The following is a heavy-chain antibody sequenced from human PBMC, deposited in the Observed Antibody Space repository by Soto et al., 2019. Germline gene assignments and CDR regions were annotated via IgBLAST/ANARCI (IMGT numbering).Heavy chain of an antibody. CDR3: ARDYQQLVHYGMDV. V-gene: IGHV3-30-3*01. CDR1: GFTFSSYA. J-gene: IGHJ6*02. Sequence: GGSLRLSCAASGFTFSSYAMHWVRQAPGKGLEWVAVISYDGSNKYYADSVKGRFTISRDNSKNTLYLQMNSLRAEDTAVYYCARDYQQLVHYGMDVWGQGTTVTVSS. CDR2: ISYDGSNK. D-gene: IGHD6-13*01.